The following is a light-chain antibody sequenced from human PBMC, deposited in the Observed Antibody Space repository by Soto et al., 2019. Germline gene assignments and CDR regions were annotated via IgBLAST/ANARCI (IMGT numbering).Light chain of an antibody. V-gene: IGKV3D-15*01. CDR3: QQYNNWWT. CDR2: GVS. J-gene: IGKJ1*01. CDR1: QSVSSY. Sequence: EIVLTQSPATLSLSPGERATLSCRASQSVSSYLAWYQQKPGQAPRLLIYGVSTRATGIPDRFSGSGSGTEFTLTITSLQSEDLAVYYCQQYNNWWTFGQGTKVDIK.